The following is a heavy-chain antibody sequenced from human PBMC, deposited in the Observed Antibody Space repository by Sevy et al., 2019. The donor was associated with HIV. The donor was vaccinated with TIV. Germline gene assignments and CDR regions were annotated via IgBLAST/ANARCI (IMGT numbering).Heavy chain of an antibody. D-gene: IGHD3-22*01. CDR3: ARPYDSSGYYVYAFDI. CDR2: IKSDGSST. J-gene: IGHJ3*02. Sequence: GGSLRLSCAASGFAFSSYWMHWVRQTPGKGLVWVSRIKSDGSSTSYADSVKGRFTISRDNAKNTLYLQMNSLRAEDTAVYYCARPYDSSGYYVYAFDIWGQGTMVTVSS. CDR1: GFAFSSYW. V-gene: IGHV3-74*01.